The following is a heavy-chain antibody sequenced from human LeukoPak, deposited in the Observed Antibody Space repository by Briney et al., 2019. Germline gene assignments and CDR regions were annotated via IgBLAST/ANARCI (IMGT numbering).Heavy chain of an antibody. V-gene: IGHV4-34*01. CDR3: ARRGVRGSYGYYYYMDV. CDR1: GGSFSGYY. D-gene: IGHD1-26*01. Sequence: SETLSLTCAVYGGSFSGYYWSWIRQPPGKGLGWIGEINHSGSTNYNPSLKSRVTISVDTSKNQFSLKLSSVTAADTAVYYCARRGVRGSYGYYYYMDVWGKGTTVAISS. J-gene: IGHJ6*03. CDR2: INHSGST.